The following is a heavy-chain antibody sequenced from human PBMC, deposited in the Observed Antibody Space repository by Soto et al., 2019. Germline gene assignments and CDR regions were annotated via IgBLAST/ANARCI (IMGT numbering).Heavy chain of an antibody. V-gene: IGHV1-18*01. J-gene: IGHJ6*02. Sequence: ASVTVSCQASGYTFTSYGIIWVRQAPGQGLEWMGWISAYNGNTNYAQRLQGRVTMTTDTSTSTAYMELRSLRSDDTAVYYCASSGRWPDGMDVWGQGTTVTVSS. CDR1: GYTFTSYG. CDR3: ASSGRWPDGMDV. D-gene: IGHD6-13*01. CDR2: ISAYNGNT.